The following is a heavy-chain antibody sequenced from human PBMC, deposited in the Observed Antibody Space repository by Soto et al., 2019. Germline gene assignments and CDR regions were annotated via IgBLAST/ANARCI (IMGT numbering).Heavy chain of an antibody. CDR2: IYYSGST. V-gene: IGHV4-28*03. CDR3: ARGAGNYYFYGMDV. CDR1: DYSISSSNW. D-gene: IGHD6-13*01. Sequence: SETLSLTCAVSDYSISSSNWWGWIRQPPGKGLEWIGYIYYSGSTYYNPSLKSRVTMSVDTSKNQFSLKLSSVTAVDTAVYYCARGAGNYYFYGMDVWGQGTTVNVSS. J-gene: IGHJ6*02.